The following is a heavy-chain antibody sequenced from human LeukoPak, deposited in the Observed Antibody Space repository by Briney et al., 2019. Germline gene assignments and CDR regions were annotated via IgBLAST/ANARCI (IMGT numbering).Heavy chain of an antibody. CDR1: GYTFTSYG. CDR2: ISAYNGNT. V-gene: IGHV1-18*01. CDR3: AREDTRKYYFDY. D-gene: IGHD5-18*01. Sequence: ASVKVSCKASGYTFTSYGISWVRQAPGQGLEWMGWISAYNGNTNYAQKLQGRVTMTTDTSTSTAYMEPRSLRSDDTAVYYCAREDTRKYYFDYWGQGTLVTVSS. J-gene: IGHJ4*02.